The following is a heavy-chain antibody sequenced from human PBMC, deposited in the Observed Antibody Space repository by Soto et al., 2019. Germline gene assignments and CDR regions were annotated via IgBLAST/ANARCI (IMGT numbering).Heavy chain of an antibody. CDR1: GGSISSYY. CDR3: ARDRALGGAVAGKVAWFDP. Sequence: SETLSLTCTVSGGSISSYYWSWIRQPPGKGLEWIGYIYYSGSTNYNPSLKSRVTISVDTSKNQFSLKLSSVTAADTAVYYCARDRALGGAVAGKVAWFDPWGQGTLVTVSS. J-gene: IGHJ5*02. V-gene: IGHV4-59*01. D-gene: IGHD6-19*01. CDR2: IYYSGST.